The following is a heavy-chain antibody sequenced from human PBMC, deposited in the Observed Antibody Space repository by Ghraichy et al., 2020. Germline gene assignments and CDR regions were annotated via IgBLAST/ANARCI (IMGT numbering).Heavy chain of an antibody. V-gene: IGHV4-39*01. CDR2: IYYSGST. CDR3: ARHDGYCSSTSCYTSGWFDP. J-gene: IGHJ5*02. D-gene: IGHD2-2*02. CDR1: GGSISSSSYY. Sequence: SETLSLTCTVSGGSISSSSYYWGWIRQPPGKGLEWIGSIYYSGSTYYNPSLKSRVTISVDTSKNQFSLKLSSVTAADTAVYYCARHDGYCSSTSCYTSGWFDPWGQGTLVTVSS.